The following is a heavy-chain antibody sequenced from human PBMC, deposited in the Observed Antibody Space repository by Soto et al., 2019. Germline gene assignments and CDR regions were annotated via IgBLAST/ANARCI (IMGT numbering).Heavy chain of an antibody. Sequence: PSRGLEWLGRTYYRSKWYNDYAVSVKSRITINPDTSQNQFSLQLNSVTPEDTAVYYCARADSAVLDFWVHRTPVIGSS. V-gene: IGHV6-1*01. CDR3: ARADSAVLDF. D-gene: IGHD6-25*01. CDR2: TYYRSKWYN. J-gene: IGHJ4*01.